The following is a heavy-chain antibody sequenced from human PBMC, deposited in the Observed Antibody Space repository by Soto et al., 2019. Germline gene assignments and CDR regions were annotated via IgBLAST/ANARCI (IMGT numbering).Heavy chain of an antibody. J-gene: IGHJ5*02. Sequence: CASVKVSCKASGYTFTANYIHWVRQAPGQGLEWMGWINSNSGGTKYAQNFQGRVTLTRDTSISTVYMDLSRLISDDTAVYYCARGTGTSWFDPWGQGTLVTVSS. CDR1: GYTFTANY. D-gene: IGHD1-7*01. V-gene: IGHV1-2*02. CDR3: ARGTGTSWFDP. CDR2: INSNSGGT.